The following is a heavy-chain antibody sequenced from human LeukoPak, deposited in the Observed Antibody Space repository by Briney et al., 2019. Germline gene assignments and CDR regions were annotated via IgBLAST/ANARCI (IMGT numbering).Heavy chain of an antibody. CDR3: ARANALTYGGNPYFDY. V-gene: IGHV4-39*07. CDR2: IYYSGST. D-gene: IGHD4-23*01. CDR1: GGSISGSSYY. Sequence: SETLSLTCTVSGGSISGSSYYWGWIRQPPGKGLEWIGSIYYSGSTYYNPSLKSRVTISVDTSKNQFSLKLNSVTAADTAVYYCARANALTYGGNPYFDYWGQGTLVTVSS. J-gene: IGHJ4*02.